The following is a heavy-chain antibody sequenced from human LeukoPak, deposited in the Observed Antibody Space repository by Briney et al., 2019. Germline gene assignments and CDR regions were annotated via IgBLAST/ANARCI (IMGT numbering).Heavy chain of an antibody. CDR1: GYTFTSYG. D-gene: IGHD3-10*01. V-gene: IGHV1-18*01. Sequence: GASVKVSCKASGYTFTSYGISWVRQAPGQGLEWMGWISAYNGNTNYAQKLQGRVTMTTDTSTSTAYMELRSLRSDDTAVYYCARDPIAAGFGEYPDYWGQGTLVTVSS. CDR3: ARDPIAAGFGEYPDY. CDR2: ISAYNGNT. J-gene: IGHJ4*02.